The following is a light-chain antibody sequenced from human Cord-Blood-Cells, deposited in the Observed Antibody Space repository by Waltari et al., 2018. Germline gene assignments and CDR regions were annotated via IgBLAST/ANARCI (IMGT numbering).Light chain of an antibody. CDR3: QQYNSYST. J-gene: IGKJ1*01. V-gene: IGKV1-5*01. CDR2: DAS. Sequence: DIQMTQSPSTLSASVGDRVTITCRASQRISSWLAWYQQKPGKAPKLLVYDASSLESGVPSRFSGSGSGTEFPLTISSLQPDDFATYYCQQYNSYSTFGQGTKVEIK. CDR1: QRISSW.